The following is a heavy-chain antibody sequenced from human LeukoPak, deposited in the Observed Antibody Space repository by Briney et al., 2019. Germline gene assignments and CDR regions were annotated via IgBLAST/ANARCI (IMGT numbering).Heavy chain of an antibody. CDR1: GFTVSSNY. J-gene: IGHJ4*02. CDR2: VYGGDTT. Sequence: GGSLRLSCAASGFTVSSNYMTWVRQAPGKGLEWVSVVYGGDTTYYADSVKGRFTISRDNSKNTLYLQMNSLRAEDTAVYYCARAPPVVVIAILDYWGQGTLVTVPS. V-gene: IGHV3-66*01. CDR3: ARAPPVVVIAILDY. D-gene: IGHD2-21*01.